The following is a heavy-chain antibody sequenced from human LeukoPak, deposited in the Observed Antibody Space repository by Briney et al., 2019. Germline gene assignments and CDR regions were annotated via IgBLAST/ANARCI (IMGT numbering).Heavy chain of an antibody. J-gene: IGHJ4*02. D-gene: IGHD4-17*01. Sequence: PGGSLRLSCAASGFTFSSYGMHWVRQAPGKGLEWVAFIHFDGSNEYYADSVKGRFTISRDNSKNTLYLQMNSLRAQDTAVYYCAKDHDYGDLYYFDYWGQGTLVTVSS. CDR3: AKDHDYGDLYYFDY. CDR1: GFTFSSYG. V-gene: IGHV3-30*02. CDR2: IHFDGSNE.